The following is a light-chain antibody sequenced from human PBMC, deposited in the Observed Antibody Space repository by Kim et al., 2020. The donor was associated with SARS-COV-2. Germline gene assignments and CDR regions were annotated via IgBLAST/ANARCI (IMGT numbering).Light chain of an antibody. Sequence: EIVLTQSPGTLSLSPGERATLSCRASQSVSSSYLDWCQQKPGQAPRLLIPGASSRATGIPDRFSGSGSGTDFSLTISRLEPEDFAVYYCQQYGSSPRTFGQGTKLEI. V-gene: IGKV3-20*01. CDR2: GAS. CDR3: QQYGSSPRT. J-gene: IGKJ2*01. CDR1: QSVSSSY.